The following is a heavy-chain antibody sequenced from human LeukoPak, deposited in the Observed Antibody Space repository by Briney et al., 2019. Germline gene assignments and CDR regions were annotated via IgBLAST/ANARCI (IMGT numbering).Heavy chain of an antibody. CDR2: IRPDGSVI. CDR1: GFTFSNYW. V-gene: IGHV3-7*03. CDR3: AKAIYGSGSYLRYYYYYYMDV. D-gene: IGHD3-10*01. J-gene: IGHJ6*03. Sequence: TGGSLRLSCAASGFTFSNYWMTWVRRAPGKGLEWVANIRPDGSVIHYVDSVKGRFTISRDNSKNTLYLQMNSLRAEDTAVYYCAKAIYGSGSYLRYYYYYYMDVWGKGTTVTISS.